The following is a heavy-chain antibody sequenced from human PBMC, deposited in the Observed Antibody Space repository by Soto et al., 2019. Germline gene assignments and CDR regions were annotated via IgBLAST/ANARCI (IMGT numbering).Heavy chain of an antibody. J-gene: IGHJ4*02. CDR2: INHSGST. D-gene: IGHD6-13*01. Sequence: QVQLQQWGAGLLKPSETMSLTFAVYGGSFSGYYWSWIRQPPGKGLEWIGEINHSGSTNYNPSLKSRVTISVDTSKNQFSLKLSSVTAADTAVYYCARGLKQPSKQGGKRTIFDYWGQGTLVTVSS. CDR1: GGSFSGYY. CDR3: ARGLKQPSKQGGKRTIFDY. V-gene: IGHV4-34*01.